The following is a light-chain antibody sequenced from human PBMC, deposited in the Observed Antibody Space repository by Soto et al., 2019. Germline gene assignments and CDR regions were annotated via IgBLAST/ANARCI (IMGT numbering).Light chain of an antibody. CDR2: GNN. CDR1: SSNIGAGLD. J-gene: IGLJ3*02. V-gene: IGLV1-40*01. CDR3: QSYDNNLSAWV. Sequence: QSVLTQPPSVSGAPGQRITISCTGSSSNIGAGLDVHWYQQLPGRAPKLLIFGNNNRPSGLPDRISDSRSGTSVSLAITGLQAEDEGDYYCQSYDNNLSAWVFGGGTKVTAL.